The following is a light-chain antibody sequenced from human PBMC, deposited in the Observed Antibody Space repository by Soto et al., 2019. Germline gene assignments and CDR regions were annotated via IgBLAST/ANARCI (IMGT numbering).Light chain of an antibody. V-gene: IGKV3-20*01. Sequence: EIVLTQSPATLSLSPGERVTLSCRASQSVTNNYLAWYQQHPGQAPRLLIYAAYRRAPGIPDRFSGSGSGTEFTLTISRLEPEDFAVYYCQQYSSSPPWTFGQGTTVDIK. CDR2: AAY. J-gene: IGKJ1*01. CDR3: QQYSSSPPWT. CDR1: QSVTNNY.